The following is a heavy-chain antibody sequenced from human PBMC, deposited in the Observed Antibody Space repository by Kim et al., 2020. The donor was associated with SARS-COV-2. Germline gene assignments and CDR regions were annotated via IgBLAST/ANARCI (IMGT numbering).Heavy chain of an antibody. V-gene: IGHV4-39*07. D-gene: IGHD3-9*01. J-gene: IGHJ6*02. CDR3: ARDWVLRYFDWVYYYYGMDV. CDR1: GGSISSSSYY. CDR2: IYYSGST. Sequence: SETLSLICTVSGGSISSSSYYWGWIRQPPGKGLEWIGSIYYSGSTYYNPSLKSRVTISVDTSKNQFSLKLSSVTAADTAVYYCARDWVLRYFDWVYYYYGMDVWGQGTTVTVSS.